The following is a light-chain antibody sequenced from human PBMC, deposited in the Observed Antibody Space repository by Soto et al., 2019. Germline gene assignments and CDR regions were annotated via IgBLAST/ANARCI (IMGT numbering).Light chain of an antibody. CDR2: KAS. J-gene: IGKJ4*01. CDR1: QSSSSW. CDR3: QQYDSYPLT. V-gene: IGKV1-5*03. Sequence: DIQMTQSPSTLSASVGDRVTITCRARQSSSSWLAWYQQKPGKAPNLLIYKASTLESGVPSRFSGSGSGTEFTLTVSSLQPDDFATYYCQQYDSYPLTFGGGTKVEIK.